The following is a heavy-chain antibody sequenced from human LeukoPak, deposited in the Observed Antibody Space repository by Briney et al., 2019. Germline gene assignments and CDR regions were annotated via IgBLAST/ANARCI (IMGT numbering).Heavy chain of an antibody. CDR3: ASESTVTFVCY. Sequence: SETLSLTCTVSGGSISSYHWSWIRQPAGKGLEWIGRISTNGSTNYNPSLKSRVTRSVDKSTNQFALKLRTVTAADTAVYYCASESTVTFVCYWGQGTLVTVSS. V-gene: IGHV4-4*07. CDR1: GGSISSYH. D-gene: IGHD4-17*01. J-gene: IGHJ4*02. CDR2: ISTNGST.